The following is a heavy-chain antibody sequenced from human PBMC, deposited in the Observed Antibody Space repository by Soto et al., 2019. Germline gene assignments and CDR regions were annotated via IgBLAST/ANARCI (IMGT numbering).Heavy chain of an antibody. Sequence: QVQLQESGPGLVKPSQTLSLTCTVSGGSVSSGGQYWSWIRQHPGKGLEWIGNIYYSGDTFYNPSLRSRITISVDTSRNQFSLSLSSVTAADTAVYYCARRHPLFYFGLGGRGTLLTVSS. CDR1: GGSVSSGGQY. J-gene: IGHJ2*01. CDR3: ARRHPLFYFGL. CDR2: IYYSGDT. V-gene: IGHV4-31*03.